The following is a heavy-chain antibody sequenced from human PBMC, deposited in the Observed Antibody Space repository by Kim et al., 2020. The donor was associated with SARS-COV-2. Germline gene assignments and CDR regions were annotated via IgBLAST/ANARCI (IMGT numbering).Heavy chain of an antibody. CDR2: IYYSGST. J-gene: IGHJ5*02. V-gene: IGHV4-31*03. D-gene: IGHD3-22*01. CDR1: GGSISSGGYY. Sequence: SETLSLTCTVSGGSISSGGYYWSWIRQHPGKGLEWIGYIYYSGSTYYNPSLKSRVTISVDTSKNQFSLKLSSVTAADTAAYYCAREKAYYYESSEVWFDPWGQGTLVTVSS. CDR3: AREKAYYYESSEVWFDP.